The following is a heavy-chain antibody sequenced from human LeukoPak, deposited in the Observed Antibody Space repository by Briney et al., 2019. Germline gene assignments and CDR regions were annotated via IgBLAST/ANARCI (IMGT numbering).Heavy chain of an antibody. D-gene: IGHD6-19*01. CDR2: ISGSGGTT. CDR3: AKALYSSGWYAGPFDY. V-gene: IGHV3-23*01. CDR1: GFTFSNYA. Sequence: GGSLRLSCAASGFTFSNYAMNWVRQAPGKGLEWVSAISGSGGTTYYADSVKGRFTISRDNSKNTLFLQMNSLRAEDTAVYYCAKALYSSGWYAGPFDYWGQGTLVTVSS. J-gene: IGHJ4*02.